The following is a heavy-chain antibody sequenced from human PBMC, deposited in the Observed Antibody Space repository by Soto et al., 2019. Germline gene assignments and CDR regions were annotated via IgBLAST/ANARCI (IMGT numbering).Heavy chain of an antibody. CDR2: ISGSGGST. J-gene: IGHJ6*02. Sequence: GSLRLSCAASAFSFNNYAMTWVRQAPGKGLEWASVISGSGGSTSYGDSVKGRFTISRDNSKNTLYLQMDSLRAEDTAVYYCAKHRESGSISPYDYYGMDVWGQGTTVTVSS. CDR1: AFSFNNYA. V-gene: IGHV3-23*01. CDR3: AKHRESGSISPYDYYGMDV. D-gene: IGHD3-3*02.